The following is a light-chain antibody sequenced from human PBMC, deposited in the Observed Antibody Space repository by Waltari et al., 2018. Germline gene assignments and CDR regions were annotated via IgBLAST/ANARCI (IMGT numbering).Light chain of an antibody. V-gene: IGKV3-15*01. CDR2: GAS. Sequence: EIVMTQSPATRSVSPGDRATLSCRSSQSVSSNLAWYQQKPGQATSLLIYGASTRATGIPARFSGSGSGTELTLTISSLQSEDFAVYYCQQYNNWPPLTFGGGTKVEIK. CDR1: QSVSSN. J-gene: IGKJ4*01. CDR3: QQYNNWPPLT.